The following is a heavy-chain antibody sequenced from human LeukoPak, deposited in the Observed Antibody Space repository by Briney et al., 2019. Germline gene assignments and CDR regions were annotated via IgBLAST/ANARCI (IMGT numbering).Heavy chain of an antibody. D-gene: IGHD6-13*01. CDR3: ARCMVLSQGWCNWFDP. Sequence: GGSLRLSCAASGLDLTTYAMTWVRQAPAKGLEWVSSIRIGGGGTYYADSVEGRFTISRDNSENTLHLQMNNLRVEDTARYFCARCMVLSQGWCNWFDPWGQGTLVTVSS. CDR2: IRIGGGGT. CDR1: GLDLTTYA. J-gene: IGHJ5*02. V-gene: IGHV3-23*01.